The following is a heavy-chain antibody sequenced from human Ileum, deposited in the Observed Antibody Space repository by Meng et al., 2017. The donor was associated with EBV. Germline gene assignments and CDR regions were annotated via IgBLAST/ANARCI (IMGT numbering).Heavy chain of an antibody. CDR1: GYTFINHD. J-gene: IGHJ5*02. D-gene: IGHD3-16*01. Sequence: QGQLVLSVAEVKTPGASVKVSCKAAGYTFINHDSNWVRQAAGQGLESIGWMNSYTGNAGYAQKFRGRVTMTRDTSINTAYLEVISLTSEDTAVYYCARGSGAGGRDWFDPWGQGTLVTVSS. CDR3: ARGSGAGGRDWFDP. CDR2: MNSYTGNA. V-gene: IGHV1-8*01.